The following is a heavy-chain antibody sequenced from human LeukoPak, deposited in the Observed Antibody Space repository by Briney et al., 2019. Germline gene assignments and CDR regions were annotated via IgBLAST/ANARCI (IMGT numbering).Heavy chain of an antibody. J-gene: IGHJ5*02. CDR2: INHSGST. D-gene: IGHD3-22*01. Sequence: SETLSLTCAVYGGPFSGYYWSWIRQPPGKGLEWIGEINHSGSTNYNPSLKSRVTISVDTSKNQFSLKLSSVTAADTAVYYCARGAPDYYDSSGYYYVRWFDPWGQGTLVTVSS. CDR1: GGPFSGYY. V-gene: IGHV4-34*01. CDR3: ARGAPDYYDSSGYYYVRWFDP.